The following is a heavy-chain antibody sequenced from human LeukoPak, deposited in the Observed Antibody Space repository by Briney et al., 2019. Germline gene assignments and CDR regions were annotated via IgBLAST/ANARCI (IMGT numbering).Heavy chain of an antibody. CDR3: ARDGSGDPGDYYYYYMDV. CDR1: GYTFTSYY. V-gene: IGHV1-46*01. CDR2: INPSGGST. J-gene: IGHJ6*03. Sequence: ASVKVSCKASGYTFTSYYMHWVRQAPGQGLEWMGIINPSGGSTSYAQKSQGRVTMTRDMSTSTVYMELSSLRSEDTAVNYCARDGSGDPGDYYYYYMDVWGKGTTVTVSS. D-gene: IGHD2-21*01.